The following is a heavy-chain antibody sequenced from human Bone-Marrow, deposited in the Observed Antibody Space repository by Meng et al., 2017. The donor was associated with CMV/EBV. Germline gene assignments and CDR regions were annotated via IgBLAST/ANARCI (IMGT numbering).Heavy chain of an antibody. CDR3: AKLSGSGTTSSGYHYAFDS. D-gene: IGHD3-22*01. CDR2: IYYSGST. CDR1: GDSINSGDYY. Sequence: QVQLQESGPVLVKPSRTLSLTCSVSGDSINSGDYYWSWIRQPPGKGLEWIGYIYYSGSTYYNPSLESRLTISVDTSKNQFSLNLSSVTAADTAVYFCAKLSGSGTTSSGYHYAFDSWGQGTLVTVSS. V-gene: IGHV4-30-4*08. J-gene: IGHJ4*02.